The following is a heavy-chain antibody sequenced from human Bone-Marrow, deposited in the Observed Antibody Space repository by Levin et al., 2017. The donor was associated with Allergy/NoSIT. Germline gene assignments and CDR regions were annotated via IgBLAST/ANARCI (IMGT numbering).Heavy chain of an antibody. D-gene: IGHD6-13*01. CDR3: AKDTLVGAAAGTYYYYYGMDV. CDR2: ISWNSGSI. J-gene: IGHJ6*02. CDR1: GFTFDDYA. Sequence: SCAASGFTFDDYAMHWVRQAPGKGLEWVSGISWNSGSIGYADSVKGRFTISRDNAKNSLYLQMNSLRAEDTALYYCAKDTLVGAAAGTYYYYYGMDVWGQGTTVTVSS. V-gene: IGHV3-9*01.